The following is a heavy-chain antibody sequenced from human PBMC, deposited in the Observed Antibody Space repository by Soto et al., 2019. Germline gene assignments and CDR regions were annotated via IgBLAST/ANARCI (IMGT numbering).Heavy chain of an antibody. CDR1: GYKFGSAW. CDR2: IKPGSSDI. Sequence: GASLKISCKGVGYKFGSAWIGWVRQMPGKGLEWMGIIKPGSSDIRYSPSCRGHVTTTADEAVSTAYLQSSSLKASDTAMYCGARQLSHICDSWGQGTLVTVSS. V-gene: IGHV5-51*01. D-gene: IGHD3-3*02. J-gene: IGHJ4*02. CDR3: ARQLSHICDS.